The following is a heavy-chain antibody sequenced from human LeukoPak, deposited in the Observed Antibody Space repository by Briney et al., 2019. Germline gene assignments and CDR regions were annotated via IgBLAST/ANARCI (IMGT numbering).Heavy chain of an antibody. CDR3: ARGQGPRARERFHH. V-gene: IGHV4-39*07. Sequence: SETLSLTCTVSGGSISSNDYYWGWIRQPRGKGLEWIGTIFYSGTTHYNPSLKSRVTISVDTSKNQFSLKPTSVTAADTAVYFCARGQGPRARERFHHWGQGTLVTVSS. J-gene: IGHJ1*01. CDR2: IFYSGTT. CDR1: GGSISSNDYY. D-gene: IGHD1-1*01.